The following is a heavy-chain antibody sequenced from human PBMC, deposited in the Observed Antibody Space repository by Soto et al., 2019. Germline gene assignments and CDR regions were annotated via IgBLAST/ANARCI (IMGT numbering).Heavy chain of an antibody. CDR3: ARDRDHGGYFDP. Sequence: SETLSLTCTVSGGSISGYYWSWIRQPPGKGLDWIGYIYYTGSINYNPSLKSRVTISVDTSKNQFSLKLSSVTAADTAVYYCARDRDHGGYFDPWGQGTLVTVSS. V-gene: IGHV4-59*01. J-gene: IGHJ5*02. CDR2: IYYTGSI. D-gene: IGHD3-16*01. CDR1: GGSISGYY.